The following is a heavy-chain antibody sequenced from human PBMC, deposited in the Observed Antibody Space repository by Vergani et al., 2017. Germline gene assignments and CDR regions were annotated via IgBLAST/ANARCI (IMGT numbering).Heavy chain of an antibody. CDR2: ITSGSSYT. D-gene: IGHD3-16*01. V-gene: IGHV3-21*02. CDR1: GFTFRNYK. J-gene: IGHJ2*01. CDR3: VKDNDYDADGPFDL. Sequence: VQLVESGGGLVKPGGSVRLSCAASGFTFRNYKMHWIRQAPGKGLEWISSITSGSSYTYYGDSVKGRFSISRDNAKKAVFLQMNNLRHEDTALYFCVKDNDYDADGPFDLWGRGTLVTVSS.